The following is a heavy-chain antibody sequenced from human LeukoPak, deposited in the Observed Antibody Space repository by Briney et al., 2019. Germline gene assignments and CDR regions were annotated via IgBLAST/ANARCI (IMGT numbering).Heavy chain of an antibody. CDR3: LMLPPPYGMDV. D-gene: IGHD2-8*01. Sequence: GGSLRLSCAASGFSFSGSEVHWVRQAAGKGLEWVGQIRSKDKNYATSYSASVKGRFTISRDDSKNTGYLQMNSLKTEDTAVYYCLMLPPPYGMDVWGQGTTVIVSS. CDR2: IRSKDKNYAT. CDR1: GFSFSGSE. J-gene: IGHJ6*02. V-gene: IGHV3-73*01.